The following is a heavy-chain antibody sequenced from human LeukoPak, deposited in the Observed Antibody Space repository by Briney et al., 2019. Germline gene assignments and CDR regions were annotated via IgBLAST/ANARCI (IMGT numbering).Heavy chain of an antibody. CDR3: AKGQETESRLDS. V-gene: IGHV3-23*01. D-gene: IGHD1-1*01. Sequence: GGSLRLSCAASGFTFNIYTMYWVRQAPGKGLEWVSGIRHSDGNTYYADSVKGRFTISSDKSKNILFLQMNSLRAEDTALYYCAKGQETESRLDSWGQGTLDTVSS. CDR2: IRHSDGNT. J-gene: IGHJ4*02. CDR1: GFTFNIYT.